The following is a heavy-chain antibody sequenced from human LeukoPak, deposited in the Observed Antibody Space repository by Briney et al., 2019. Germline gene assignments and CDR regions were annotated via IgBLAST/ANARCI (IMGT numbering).Heavy chain of an antibody. V-gene: IGHV3-23*01. CDR3: AKVPIFRVVRSYYYYGMDV. CDR2: ISGSGGST. J-gene: IGHJ6*02. D-gene: IGHD3-3*01. CDR1: GFTFSSYA. Sequence: GGSLRLSCAASGFTFSSYAMSWVRQAPGKGLEWVSAISGSGGSTYYADSVKGRFTISRDNSKNTLYLQMNSLRAEDTAVYYCAKVPIFRVVRSYYYYGMDVWGQGTTVTVSS.